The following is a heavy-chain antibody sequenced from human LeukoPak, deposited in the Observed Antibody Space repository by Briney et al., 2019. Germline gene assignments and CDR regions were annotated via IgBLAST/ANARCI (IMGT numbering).Heavy chain of an antibody. CDR2: ISDDGSIT. Sequence: PGGSLRLSCAASGFTFSRDLMHWVRRAPGKGPVWVSRISDDGSITTYADSVKGRFTISRDNAKSTMFLQMNSLRAEDTAVYFCARRYYETNVYDRHFDHWGQGILVTVSS. J-gene: IGHJ4*02. CDR3: ARRYYETNVYDRHFDH. V-gene: IGHV3-74*03. D-gene: IGHD3-22*01. CDR1: GFTFSRDL.